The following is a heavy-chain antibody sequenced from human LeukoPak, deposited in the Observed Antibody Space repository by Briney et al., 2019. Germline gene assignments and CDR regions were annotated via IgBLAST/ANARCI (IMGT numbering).Heavy chain of an antibody. CDR3: ARHSLVFYGSGGYFLNSMDV. V-gene: IGHV4-31*03. D-gene: IGHD3-10*01. CDR1: GGSISSGGYY. Sequence: SETLSLTCTVSGGSISSGGYYWSWIRQHPGKGLEWIGYIYYSGSTYYNPSLKSRVTISVDTSKNQCSLNLSSVTAADTAVYYCARHSLVFYGSGGYFLNSMDVWGQGTTVTVSS. J-gene: IGHJ6*02. CDR2: IYYSGST.